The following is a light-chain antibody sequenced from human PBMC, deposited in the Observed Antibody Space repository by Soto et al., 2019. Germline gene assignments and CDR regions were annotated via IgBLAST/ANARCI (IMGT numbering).Light chain of an antibody. CDR3: QRYGSSSWT. Sequence: EIVLTQSPGTLSLSPGERATLSCRARQSVSSSYFAWYQQRFGQAPRLLIYGASSRATDIPDRFSGSGSGTDFTLTSSRLGPEDFAVYYCQRYGSSSWTCGQGTKVEIK. CDR1: QSVSSSY. V-gene: IGKV3-20*01. CDR2: GAS. J-gene: IGKJ1*01.